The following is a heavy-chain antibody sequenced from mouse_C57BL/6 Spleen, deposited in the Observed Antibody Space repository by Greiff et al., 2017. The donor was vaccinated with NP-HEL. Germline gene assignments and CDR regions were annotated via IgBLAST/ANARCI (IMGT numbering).Heavy chain of an antibody. V-gene: IGHV5-16*01. J-gene: IGHJ2*01. Sequence: DVKLVESEGGLVQPGSSMKLSCTASGFTFSDYYMAWVRQVPEKGLEWVANINYDGSSTYYLDSLKSRFIISRDNAKNSLDLQMSSLTSEDTATYYCARGRPSYSIFGYWGQGTTLTVSS. CDR3: ARGRPSYSIFGY. D-gene: IGHD2-5*01. CDR2: INYDGSST. CDR1: GFTFSDYY.